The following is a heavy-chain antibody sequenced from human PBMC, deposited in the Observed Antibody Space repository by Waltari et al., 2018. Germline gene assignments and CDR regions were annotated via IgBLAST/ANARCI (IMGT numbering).Heavy chain of an antibody. CDR2: IYYSGST. Sequence: QLQLQESGPGLVKPSETLSLTCTVSGCSISSSSYYWGWIRQPPGKGLEWIGSIYYSGSTYYNPSLKSRVTISVDTSKNQFSLKLSSVTAADTAVYYCARCPDYYDSSGYLDAFDIWGQGTMVTVSS. J-gene: IGHJ3*02. CDR3: ARCPDYYDSSGYLDAFDI. CDR1: GCSISSSSYY. D-gene: IGHD3-22*01. V-gene: IGHV4-39*01.